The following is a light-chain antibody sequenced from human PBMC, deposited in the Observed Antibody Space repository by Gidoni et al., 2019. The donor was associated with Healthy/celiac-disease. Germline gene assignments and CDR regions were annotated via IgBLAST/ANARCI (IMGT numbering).Light chain of an antibody. V-gene: IGLV2-23*01. CDR1: SSDVGSYNL. Sequence: SALTQPASVSGSPGQSITISCTGTSSDVGSYNLVSWYQQHPGKAPKLISYEGSKRPSGVSNRFSGSKSGNTASLTISGLQAEDEADYYCCSYAGSSTVVFGGGTKLTVL. J-gene: IGLJ2*01. CDR2: EGS. CDR3: CSYAGSSTVV.